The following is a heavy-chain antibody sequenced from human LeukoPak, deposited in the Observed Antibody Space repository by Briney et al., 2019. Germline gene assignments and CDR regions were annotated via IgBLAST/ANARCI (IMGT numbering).Heavy chain of an antibody. J-gene: IGHJ4*02. CDR2: ISWNSGSI. CDR3: AKDIASDDYGGIGFDY. Sequence: PGRSLRLSCAASGFTFDDYAMHWVRQAPGKGLEWVSGISWNSGSIGHADSVKGRFTISRDNAKNSLYLQMNSLRAEDTALYYCAKDIASDDYGGIGFDYWGQGTLVTVSS. D-gene: IGHD4-23*01. V-gene: IGHV3-9*01. CDR1: GFTFDDYA.